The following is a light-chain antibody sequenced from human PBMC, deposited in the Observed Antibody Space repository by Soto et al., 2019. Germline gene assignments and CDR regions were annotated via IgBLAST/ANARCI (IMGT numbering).Light chain of an antibody. J-gene: IGLJ3*02. Sequence: QSALTQPASVSVSPGQSITISCTGTSSDVGGYNYVSWYQQHPGKAPKLMIYEVSNRPSGVSNRFSGSKSGNTASLTISGLQAEDEADYYCSSYTSSSTWVFGGGTKVTVI. V-gene: IGLV2-14*01. CDR1: SSDVGGYNY. CDR3: SSYTSSSTWV. CDR2: EVS.